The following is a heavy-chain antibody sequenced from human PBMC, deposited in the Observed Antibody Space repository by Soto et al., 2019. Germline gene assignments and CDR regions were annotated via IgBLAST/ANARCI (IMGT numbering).Heavy chain of an antibody. D-gene: IGHD2-2*01. CDR3: ARLFPRVVPAAIYFDY. V-gene: IGHV4-34*01. J-gene: IGHJ4*02. CDR2: INHRGST. CDR1: GGNIIDYD. Sequence: PSETLSVTCAVYGGNIIDYDWSWIRKPPGKGLEWIGRINHRGSTNYNPSLKSRVTISVDTSKNQFSLKLSSVTAADTAVYYCARLFPRVVPAAIYFDYWGQGTLVTVPQ.